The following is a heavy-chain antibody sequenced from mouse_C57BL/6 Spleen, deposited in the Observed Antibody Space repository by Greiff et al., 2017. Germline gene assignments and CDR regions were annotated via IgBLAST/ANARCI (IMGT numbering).Heavy chain of an antibody. CDR2: IRNKANNHAT. V-gene: IGHV6-6*01. D-gene: IGHD2-2*01. J-gene: IGHJ1*03. CDR3: TRGGYGYDGYFDV. Sequence: EVKVEESGGGLVQPGGSMKLSCAASGFTFSDAWMDWVRQSPEKGLEWVAEIRNKANNHATYYAESVKGRFTISRDDSKSSVYLQMNSLRAEDTGIYYCTRGGYGYDGYFDVWGTGTTVTVSS. CDR1: GFTFSDAW.